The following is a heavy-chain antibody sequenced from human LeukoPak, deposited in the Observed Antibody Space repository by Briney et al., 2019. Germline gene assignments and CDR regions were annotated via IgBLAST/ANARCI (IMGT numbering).Heavy chain of an antibody. CDR3: ARLLGPTCIDY. CDR1: GGSLSGYY. D-gene: IGHD3/OR15-3a*01. Sequence: SETLSLTCAVYGGSLSGYYWSWIRQPPGKGLEWIGEINHSGSTNYNPSLKSRVTISVDTSKNQFSLKLSSVTAADTAVYYCARLLGPTCIDYWGQGTLVTVSS. J-gene: IGHJ4*02. V-gene: IGHV4-34*01. CDR2: INHSGST.